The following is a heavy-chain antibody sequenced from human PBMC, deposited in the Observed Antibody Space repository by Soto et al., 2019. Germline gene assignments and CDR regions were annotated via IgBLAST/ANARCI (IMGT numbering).Heavy chain of an antibody. V-gene: IGHV4-59*01. CDR2: IYYSGST. CDR3: ARGKYGPGYYYYYGMDV. Sequence: ASETLSLTCTVSGGSISSYYWSWIRQPPGKGLEWIGYIYYSGSTNYNPSLKSRVTISVDTSKNQFSLKLSSVTAADTAVYYCARGKYGPGYYYYYGMDVWGQGTTVTVSS. J-gene: IGHJ6*02. CDR1: GGSISSYY. D-gene: IGHD4-17*01.